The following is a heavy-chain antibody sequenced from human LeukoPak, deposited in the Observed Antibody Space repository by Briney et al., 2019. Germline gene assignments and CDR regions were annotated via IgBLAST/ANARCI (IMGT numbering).Heavy chain of an antibody. J-gene: IGHJ4*02. CDR3: ARGRVAVAGTNFDY. CDR1: GGSFSGYY. Sequence: SETLSLXCAVYGGSFSGYYWSWIRRPPGKGLEWIGEINHSGSTNYNPSLKSRVTISVDTSKNQFSLKLSSVTAADTAVYYCARGRVAVAGTNFDYWGQGTLVTVSS. CDR2: INHSGST. D-gene: IGHD6-19*01. V-gene: IGHV4-34*01.